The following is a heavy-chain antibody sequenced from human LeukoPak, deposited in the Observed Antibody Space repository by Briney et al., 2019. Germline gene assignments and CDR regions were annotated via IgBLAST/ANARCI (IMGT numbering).Heavy chain of an antibody. V-gene: IGHV3-33*01. CDR3: ARETAVAGTHPFDY. J-gene: IGHJ4*02. CDR1: GFTFSSYG. CDR2: IWYDGSNK. D-gene: IGHD6-19*01. Sequence: PGGSLRLSRAASGFTFSSYGMHWVRQAPGKGLEWVAVIWYDGSNKYYADSVKGRFTISRDNSKNTLYLQMNSLRAEDTAVYYCARETAVAGTHPFDYWGQGTLVTVSS.